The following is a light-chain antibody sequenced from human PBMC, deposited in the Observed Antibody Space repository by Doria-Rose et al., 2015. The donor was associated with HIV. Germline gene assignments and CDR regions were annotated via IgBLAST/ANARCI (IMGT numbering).Light chain of an antibody. Sequence: TQSPGTLSLSPGGRATLSCRASQSFGSTYLAWYQLKPGQAPSLLIYDGSTRATGIPDRFSASGSGTDFTLTVNRLEPEDFALYYCHQYGTSWTFGQGTKVEI. J-gene: IGKJ1*01. V-gene: IGKV3-20*01. CDR3: HQYGTSWT. CDR1: QSFGSTY. CDR2: DGS.